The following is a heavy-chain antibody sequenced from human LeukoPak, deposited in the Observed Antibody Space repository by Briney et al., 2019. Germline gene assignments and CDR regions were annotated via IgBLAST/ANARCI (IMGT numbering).Heavy chain of an antibody. CDR3: ARTTAINYYGSGSFDY. J-gene: IGHJ4*02. Sequence: GASVKVSCKASGYTFTGYYMHWVRQAPGQGLEWMGGIIPIFGTANYAQKFQGRVTITADESTSTAYMELSSLRSEDTAVYYCARTTAINYYGSGSFDYWGQGTLVTVSS. D-gene: IGHD3-10*01. CDR2: IIPIFGTA. V-gene: IGHV1-69*13. CDR1: GYTFTGYY.